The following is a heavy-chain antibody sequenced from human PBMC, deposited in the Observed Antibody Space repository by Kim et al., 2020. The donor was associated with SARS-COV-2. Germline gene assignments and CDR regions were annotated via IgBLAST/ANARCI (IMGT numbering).Heavy chain of an antibody. V-gene: IGHV4-34*01. CDR3: ARAGLERPLRGIDY. J-gene: IGHJ4*02. Sequence: PSLKSRVTISVDTSKNQFSLKLSSVTAADTAVYYCARAGLERPLRGIDYWGQGTLVTVSS. D-gene: IGHD1-1*01.